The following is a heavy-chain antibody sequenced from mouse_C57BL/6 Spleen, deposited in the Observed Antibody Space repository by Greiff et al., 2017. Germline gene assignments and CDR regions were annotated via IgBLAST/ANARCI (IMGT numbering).Heavy chain of an antibody. D-gene: IGHD2-4*01. CDR3: ARRGDYPFAY. CDR2: IDPSDSET. J-gene: IGHJ3*01. CDR1: GYTFTSYW. V-gene: IGHV1-52*01. Sequence: VKLQQPGAELVRPGSSVKLSCKASGYTFTSYWMHWVKQRPIQGLEWIGNIDPSDSETHYNQKFKDKATLTVDKSSSTAYMQLSSLTSEDSAVYYCARRGDYPFAYWGQGTLVTVSA.